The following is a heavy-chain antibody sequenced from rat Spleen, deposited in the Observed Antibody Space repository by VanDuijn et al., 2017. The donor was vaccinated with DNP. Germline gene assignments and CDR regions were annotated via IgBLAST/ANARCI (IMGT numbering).Heavy chain of an antibody. Sequence: EVQLVESGGGLVQPGMSMQLSCAASGFTFSRFPMAWVRQAPTGGLEWVATVNTGGGYTHYRDSVKGRFTISRDNAKNTLFLQMDSLRSEDTATYYCATSGYGYDGYPFAYWGQGTLVTVSS. J-gene: IGHJ3*01. CDR2: VNTGGGYT. D-gene: IGHD1-12*03. CDR1: GFTFSRFP. CDR3: ATSGYGYDGYPFAY. V-gene: IGHV5-25*01.